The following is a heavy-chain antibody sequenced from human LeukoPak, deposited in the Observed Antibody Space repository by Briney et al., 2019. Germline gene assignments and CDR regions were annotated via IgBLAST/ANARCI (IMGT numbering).Heavy chain of an antibody. CDR2: IISDGSSA. CDR1: GFTFSSYW. Sequence: GGSLRLSCAASGFTFSSYWMHWVRQAPGKGLVWVSRIISDGSSASYADSVKGRFTISRDNSKNTLYLQMNSLRAEDTAVYYCARDSSGWYGLGHIDYWGQGTLVTVSS. D-gene: IGHD6-19*01. CDR3: ARDSSGWYGLGHIDY. V-gene: IGHV3-74*01. J-gene: IGHJ4*02.